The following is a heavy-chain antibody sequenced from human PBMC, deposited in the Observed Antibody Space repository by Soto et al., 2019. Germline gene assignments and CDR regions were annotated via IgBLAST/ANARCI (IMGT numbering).Heavy chain of an antibody. CDR3: ARTTGTPTLRTRGNAFDI. D-gene: IGHD1-7*01. V-gene: IGHV4-39*07. Sequence: SETLSLTCTVSGGSISSSSYYWGWIRQPPGKGLEWIGSIYYSGSTYYNPSLKSRVTISVDTSKNQFSLKLSSVTAADTAVYYCARTTGTPTLRTRGNAFDIWGQGTMVTVSS. CDR2: IYYSGST. CDR1: GGSISSSSYY. J-gene: IGHJ3*02.